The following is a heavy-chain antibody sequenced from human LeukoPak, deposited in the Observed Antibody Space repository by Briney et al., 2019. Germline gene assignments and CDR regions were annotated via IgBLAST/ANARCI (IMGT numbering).Heavy chain of an antibody. Sequence: GGSLRLSCAASGFTFNTYNMNWVRQAPGKGLEWVSYISSGSTTIYYADSVKGRITISRDNAKNSLYLQMNSLRDEDTAISYCARGPYAPKGFHYWGQATLVTVSS. CDR1: GFTFNTYN. CDR2: ISSGSTTI. J-gene: IGHJ4*02. V-gene: IGHV3-48*02. D-gene: IGHD4-17*01. CDR3: ARGPYAPKGFHY.